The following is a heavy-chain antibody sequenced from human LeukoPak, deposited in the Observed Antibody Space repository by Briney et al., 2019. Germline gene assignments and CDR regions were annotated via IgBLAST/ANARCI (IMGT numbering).Heavy chain of an antibody. CDR3: ARGGLWFGDSPTNYFDY. Sequence: GGSLRLSCAASGFTVSSNYMSWVRQAPGKGLEYVSAMSGNGGRTYYADSVEGRFTISRDNSKDTLYLQMGSLGVEDMAVYYCARGGLWFGDSPTNYFDYWGQGTLVTVSS. J-gene: IGHJ4*02. V-gene: IGHV3-64*02. CDR2: MSGNGGRT. D-gene: IGHD3-10*01. CDR1: GFTVSSNY.